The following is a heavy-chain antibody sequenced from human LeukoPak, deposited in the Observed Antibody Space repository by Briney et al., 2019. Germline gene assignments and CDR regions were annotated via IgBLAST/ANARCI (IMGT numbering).Heavy chain of an antibody. CDR2: INHSGST. J-gene: IGHJ4*02. CDR3: AKTPTALVRGGYYFDS. V-gene: IGHV4-34*01. D-gene: IGHD6-6*01. Sequence: SETLSLTCAVSGGSFSDYYWNWIRQPPGKGLEWIGEINHSGSTNYSPSLKTRVSISVDTSKNQFSLKLNSVTAADTAVYFCAKTPTALVRGGYYFDSWGQGTLVTVSS. CDR1: GGSFSDYY.